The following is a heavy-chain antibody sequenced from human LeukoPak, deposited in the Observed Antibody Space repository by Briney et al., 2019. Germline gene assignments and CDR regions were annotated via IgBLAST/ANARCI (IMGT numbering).Heavy chain of an antibody. CDR3: ARPPSYTTVTTFVRYHFDY. V-gene: IGHV3-30-3*01. CDR1: GFTFSSYA. J-gene: IGHJ4*02. D-gene: IGHD4-17*01. Sequence: GGSLRLSCSASGFTFSSYAMHWVRQAPGKGLEWVAVISYDGSNKYYADSVKGRFTISRDNSKNTLYLQMNSLRAEDTAVYYCARPPSYTTVTTFVRYHFDYWGQGTLVTVSS. CDR2: ISYDGSNK.